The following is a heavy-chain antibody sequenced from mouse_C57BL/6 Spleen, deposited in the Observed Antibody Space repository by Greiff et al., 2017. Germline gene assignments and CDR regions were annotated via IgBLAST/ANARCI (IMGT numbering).Heavy chain of an antibody. J-gene: IGHJ3*01. CDR1: GYAFTNSL. D-gene: IGHD2-4*01. V-gene: IGHV1-54*01. CDR3: ARLGDYDGGAWFAY. CDR2: INPGSGGT. Sequence: QVQLQQSGAELVRPGTSVKVSCKASGYAFTNSLIEWVKQRPGQGLEWIGVINPGSGGTNYNEKFKGKATLTADKSSSTAYMQLSSLTSEDSAVYFCARLGDYDGGAWFAYWGQGTLVTVSA.